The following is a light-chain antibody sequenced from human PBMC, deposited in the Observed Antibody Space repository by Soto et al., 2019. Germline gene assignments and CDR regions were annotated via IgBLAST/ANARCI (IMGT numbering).Light chain of an antibody. CDR1: QSVSTW. J-gene: IGKJ1*01. Sequence: DIQMTQSPSLASAVVGDRVTITCRASQSVSTWLAWYQQRPGRAPQMLVHGASVLESGVSSRFSGSGSGRQYTLTISSLQSEDVATYICQQYNSYTPTFGPGTKVDIK. CDR3: QQYNSYTPT. V-gene: IGKV1-5*01. CDR2: GAS.